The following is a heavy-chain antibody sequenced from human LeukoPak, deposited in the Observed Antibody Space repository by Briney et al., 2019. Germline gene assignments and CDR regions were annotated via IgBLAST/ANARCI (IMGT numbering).Heavy chain of an antibody. CDR3: AIWFGELSGS. D-gene: IGHD3-10*01. V-gene: IGHV3-53*01. J-gene: IGHJ5*02. CDR2: LYSGGST. CDR1: GFTDNSNL. Sequence: GGSLRLSCAASGFTDNSNLMSWLRQARGRRVEWVSVLYSGGSTYYADSVKGRFTISRDNSKNTLYLQMNSLRAEDTAVYYCAIWFGELSGSWGQGTLVTVSS.